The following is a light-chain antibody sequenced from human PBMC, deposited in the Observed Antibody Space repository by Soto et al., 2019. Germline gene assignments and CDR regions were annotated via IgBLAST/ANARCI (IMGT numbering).Light chain of an antibody. CDR1: TSDIGSNT. CDR2: ANN. CDR3: EAWDDSMNGPV. J-gene: IGLJ3*02. Sequence: QSVLTQPPSASGTSGQKITISCSGSTSDIGSNTVNWYQQVPGTAPKLLIYANNQRPSGVPDRFSGSKSGTSASLAISGLQSEDEADYYCEAWDDSMNGPVFGGGTQLTVL. V-gene: IGLV1-44*01.